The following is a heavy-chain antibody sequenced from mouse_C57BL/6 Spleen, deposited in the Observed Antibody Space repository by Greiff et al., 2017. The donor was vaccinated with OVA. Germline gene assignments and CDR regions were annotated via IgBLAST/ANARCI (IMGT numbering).Heavy chain of an antibody. D-gene: IGHD1-1*01. CDR1: GFSLTSYG. V-gene: IGHV2-5*01. CDR3: AKTNYYGSSDYAMDY. J-gene: IGHJ4*01. Sequence: VQLQESGPGLVQPSQSLSITCTVSGFSLTSYGVHWVRQSPGKGLEWLGVIWRGGSTDYNAAFMSRLSITKDNSKSQVFFKMNSLQADDTAIYYCAKTNYYGSSDYAMDYWGQGTSVTVSS. CDR2: IWRGGST.